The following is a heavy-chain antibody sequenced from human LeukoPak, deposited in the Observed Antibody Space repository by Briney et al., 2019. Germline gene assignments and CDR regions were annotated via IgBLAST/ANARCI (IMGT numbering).Heavy chain of an antibody. CDR3: ARGFGELLWPNYYYYGMDV. V-gene: IGHV3-48*03. Sequence: GGSLRLSCAASGFTFSSYEMNWVRQAPGKGLEWVSYISSSGSTIYCADSVKGRFTISRDNAKNSLYLQMNSLRAEDTAVCYCARGFGELLWPNYYYYGMDVWGKGTTVTVSS. CDR1: GFTFSSYE. CDR2: ISSSGSTI. J-gene: IGHJ6*04. D-gene: IGHD3-10*01.